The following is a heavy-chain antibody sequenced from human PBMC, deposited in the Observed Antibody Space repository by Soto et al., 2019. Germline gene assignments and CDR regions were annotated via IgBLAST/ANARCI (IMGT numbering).Heavy chain of an antibody. CDR3: AKQMWPSGSFLFDD. Sequence: EVQLLESGGGLVQPGGSLRLSCAASGFTFSNYAMSWVRQAPGKGLEWVSAISDSGGNTYYADPVTGRFTISRDNSRNTLHLQVNSLRAEDTAVYYCAKQMWPSGSFLFDDWGQGTLVTVSS. D-gene: IGHD6-19*01. CDR1: GFTFSNYA. CDR2: ISDSGGNT. V-gene: IGHV3-23*01. J-gene: IGHJ4*02.